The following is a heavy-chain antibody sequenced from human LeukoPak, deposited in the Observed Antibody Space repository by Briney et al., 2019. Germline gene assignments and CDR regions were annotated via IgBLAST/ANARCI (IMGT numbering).Heavy chain of an antibody. CDR3: ARHGGESIVAMILHAFDI. V-gene: IGHV4-59*08. Sequence: KPSETLSLTCTVSGGSISSYSWSRIRQPPGKGLEWIGSIYYSGSTNYNPSLKSRVTMSVDTSKNQFSLKLSSVTAADTAVYYCARHGGESIVAMILHAFDIWGQGTMVTVSS. J-gene: IGHJ3*02. CDR1: GGSISSYS. D-gene: IGHD5-12*01. CDR2: IYYSGST.